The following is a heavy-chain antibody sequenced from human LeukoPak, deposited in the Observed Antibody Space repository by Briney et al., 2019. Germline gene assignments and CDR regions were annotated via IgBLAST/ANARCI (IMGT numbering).Heavy chain of an antibody. Sequence: SGGSLRLSCAASGFTFSNYWMHWVRQAPGKGLVWVSRINGDGISTGYADSVKGRFTVSRDNAKKTLYLQMNSLRAEDAAVYYCARDVGNFDYWGQGTVVTVSS. CDR1: GFTFSNYW. V-gene: IGHV3-74*01. CDR3: ARDVGNFDY. CDR2: INGDGIST. J-gene: IGHJ4*02.